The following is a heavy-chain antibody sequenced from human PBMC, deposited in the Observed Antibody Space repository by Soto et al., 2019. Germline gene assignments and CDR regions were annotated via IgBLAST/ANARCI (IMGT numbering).Heavy chain of an antibody. V-gene: IGHV3-7*03. Sequence: EVQLVESGGGLVQPGASLRLSCAASGFTFDHYWMTWVRQAPGKGLEWVANIKEDGSEKNYVDSVKGRFTISRDNAKNSLYLQMNSLRAEDTATYYCARCGPENDYWGQGTLVTVSS. CDR2: IKEDGSEK. CDR1: GFTFDHYW. D-gene: IGHD2-21*01. CDR3: ARCGPENDY. J-gene: IGHJ4*02.